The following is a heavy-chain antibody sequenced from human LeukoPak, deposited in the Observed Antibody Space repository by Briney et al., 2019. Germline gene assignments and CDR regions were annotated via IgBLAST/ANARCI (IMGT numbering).Heavy chain of an antibody. V-gene: IGHV3-64D*06. Sequence: GGSLRLSRAASGFTFSNAWMNWVRQAPGKGLEYVSAISANGGSTYYADSVKGRFTVSRGTSKNTLYLQLSSLRAEDTAMYHCVKDLYKGDTASWYFFHYWGQGTLVTVSS. CDR1: GFTFSNAW. J-gene: IGHJ4*02. D-gene: IGHD6-13*01. CDR3: VKDLYKGDTASWYFFHY. CDR2: ISANGGST.